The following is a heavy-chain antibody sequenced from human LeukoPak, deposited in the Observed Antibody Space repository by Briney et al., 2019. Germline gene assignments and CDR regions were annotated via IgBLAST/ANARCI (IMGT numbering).Heavy chain of an antibody. Sequence: ASVKVSCKASGYTFTSYDINWVRQATGQGLEWMGWMNPNSGNTGYAQKFQGRVTMTRNTSISTAYMELSSLRSEDTAVYYCARAGRLRYFDWVLYRYYYYYYMDVWGKGTTVTISS. CDR3: ARAGRLRYFDWVLYRYYYYYYMDV. CDR2: MNPNSGNT. D-gene: IGHD3-9*01. J-gene: IGHJ6*03. V-gene: IGHV1-8*01. CDR1: GYTFTSYD.